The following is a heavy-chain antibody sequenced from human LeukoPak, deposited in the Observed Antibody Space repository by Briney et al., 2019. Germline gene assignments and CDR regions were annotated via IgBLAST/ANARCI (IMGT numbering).Heavy chain of an antibody. J-gene: IGHJ4*02. CDR2: ISSSGSTI. D-gene: IGHD6-19*01. CDR1: GFTFSSYE. Sequence: GGSLRLSCAASGFTFSSYEMNWVRQAPGKGLEWVSYISSSGSTIYYADSVKGRFTISRDNSKNTLYLQMNSLRAEDTAVYYCAKDPAVAGLGVLSYWGQGTLVTVSS. CDR3: AKDPAVAGLGVLSY. V-gene: IGHV3-48*03.